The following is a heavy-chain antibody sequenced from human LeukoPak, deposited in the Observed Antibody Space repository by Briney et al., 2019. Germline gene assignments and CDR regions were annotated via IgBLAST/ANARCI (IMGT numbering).Heavy chain of an antibody. Sequence: GASVKVSCKASGYTFTGYYMHWIRQAPGQGLEWVGWINPNSGDTDYAQKFQGRVTVTRDTSISTAYMELGRLRSDDTAVYYCARYNYDFWSGYSKWFDPWGQGTLVTVSS. CDR1: GYTFTGYY. CDR3: ARYNYDFWSGYSKWFDP. V-gene: IGHV1-2*02. D-gene: IGHD3-3*01. CDR2: INPNSGDT. J-gene: IGHJ5*02.